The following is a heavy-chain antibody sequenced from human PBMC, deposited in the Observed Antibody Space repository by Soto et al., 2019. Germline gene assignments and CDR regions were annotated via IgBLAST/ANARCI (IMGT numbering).Heavy chain of an antibody. Sequence: QVQLVESGGGVVQPGRSLRLSCAASGFTFSSYGMHWVRQAPGKGLEWVAVIWYDGSNKYYGDSVKGRFTISRDNSRNTLYLQMNSLRAEDTAVYYCARDPHPSSSWSNSFDCWGQGILVTVSS. CDR1: GFTFSSYG. CDR2: IWYDGSNK. V-gene: IGHV3-33*01. CDR3: ARDPHPSSSWSNSFDC. J-gene: IGHJ4*02. D-gene: IGHD6-13*01.